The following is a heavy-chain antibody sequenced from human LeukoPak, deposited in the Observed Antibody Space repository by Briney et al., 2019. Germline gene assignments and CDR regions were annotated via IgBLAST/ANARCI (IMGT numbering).Heavy chain of an antibody. D-gene: IGHD3-16*01. CDR2: MNPNSGNT. CDR1: GYTFTSYD. Sequence: ASVKVSCKASGYTFTSYDINWVRQATGQGLEWMGWMNPNSGNTGYAQKFQGRVTMTRNTSISTAYMELSSLRSEDTAVYYCARALMSSSFGGHRGQGTLVTVSS. J-gene: IGHJ4*02. CDR3: ARALMSSSFGGH. V-gene: IGHV1-8*01.